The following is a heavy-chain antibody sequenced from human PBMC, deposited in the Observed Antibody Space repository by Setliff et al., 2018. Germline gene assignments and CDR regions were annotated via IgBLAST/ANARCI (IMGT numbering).Heavy chain of an antibody. CDR1: GDSISRAMYY. D-gene: IGHD2-21*02. CDR3: ARARKLHAVVVTGIPGGWFDP. V-gene: IGHV4-61*02. Sequence: SETLSLTCTVSGDSISRAMYYWSWLRQSAGKGLECIGRIYTDGSTKYNPSLNSRVTLLIDTAKNQISLRLSSVTAADTAVYFCARARKLHAVVVTGIPGGWFDPWGQGTLVTVSS. J-gene: IGHJ5*02. CDR2: IYTDGST.